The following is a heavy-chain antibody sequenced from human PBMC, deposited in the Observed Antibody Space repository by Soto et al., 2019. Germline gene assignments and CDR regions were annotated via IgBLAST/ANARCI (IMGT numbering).Heavy chain of an antibody. CDR2: ISYDGSNK. V-gene: IGHV3-30-3*01. J-gene: IGHJ4*02. CDR3: ARDRDYDILTGCLDY. D-gene: IGHD3-9*01. Sequence: QVQLVESGGGVVQPGRSLRLSCAASGFTFSSYAMHWVRQAPGKGLEWVAVISYDGSNKYYADSVKGRFTISRDNSKNTLYLQMNSLRAEDTAVYYCARDRDYDILTGCLDYGGQGTRVTVSS. CDR1: GFTFSSYA.